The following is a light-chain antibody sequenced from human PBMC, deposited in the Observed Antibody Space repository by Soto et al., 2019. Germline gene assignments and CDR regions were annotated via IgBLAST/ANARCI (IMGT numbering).Light chain of an antibody. Sequence: QSVLTQPPSASGTPGQRVTISCSGSSSNIGRNTVNWYLQLPGTAPKLLIYMDNHRPSGVPDRLSGSKSGTSASLAISGLQSEDEADYYCARWDDNRYGYVFGTGTKLTVL. V-gene: IGLV1-44*01. CDR3: ARWDDNRYGYV. CDR2: MDN. J-gene: IGLJ1*01. CDR1: SSNIGRNT.